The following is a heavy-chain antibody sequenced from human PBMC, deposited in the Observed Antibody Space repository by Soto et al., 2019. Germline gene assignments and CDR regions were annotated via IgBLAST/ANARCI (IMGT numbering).Heavy chain of an antibody. CDR1: GYTFTSYF. J-gene: IGHJ4*02. Sequence: QVQLVQSGAEMRKPGASVKVSCKTSGYTFTSYFMHWVRQAPGQGLEWMGIIKIAAGTTTYAQRFQGRVNLTRDQSQTTVYMELNSLRSEDTAIYYCARDLSGDTEFDFWGQGTLVIVSS. CDR2: IKIAAGTT. V-gene: IGHV1-46*01. D-gene: IGHD3-10*01. CDR3: ARDLSGDTEFDF.